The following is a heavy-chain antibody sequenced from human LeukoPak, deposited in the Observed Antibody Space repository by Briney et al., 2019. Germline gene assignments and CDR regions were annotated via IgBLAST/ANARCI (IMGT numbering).Heavy chain of an antibody. CDR2: IYHSGST. CDR1: GRSISSGGYS. J-gene: IGHJ6*04. V-gene: IGHV4-30-2*01. CDR3: SGSYYYYGMDV. Sequence: SQTLSLTCAVSGRSISSGGYSWSWIRQPPGKGLEWIGYIYHSGSTYYNPSVKSRVTISVDRSKNQFSLKLSSVTAADTAVYYCSGSYYYYGMDVWGKGTTVTVSS. D-gene: IGHD3-10*01.